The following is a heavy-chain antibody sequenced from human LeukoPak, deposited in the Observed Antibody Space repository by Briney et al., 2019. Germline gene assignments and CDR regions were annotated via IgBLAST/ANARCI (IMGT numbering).Heavy chain of an antibody. CDR3: AEAGSGYYYDSSGYSYFQH. Sequence: ASVKVSCKVSGYTFTELSMHWVRQAPGKGLEWMGGFDPEDGETIYAQKFQGRVTMTEDTSTDKAYMELSSLRSEDTAVYYCAEAGSGYYYDSSGYSYFQHWGQGTLVTVSS. J-gene: IGHJ1*01. CDR1: GYTFTELS. D-gene: IGHD3-22*01. V-gene: IGHV1-24*01. CDR2: FDPEDGET.